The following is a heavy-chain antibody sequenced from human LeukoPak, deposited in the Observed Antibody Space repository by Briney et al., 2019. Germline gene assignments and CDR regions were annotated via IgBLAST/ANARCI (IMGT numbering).Heavy chain of an antibody. CDR1: GGSISSSSYY. CDR2: IYYSGST. J-gene: IGHJ5*02. V-gene: IGHV4-39*01. CDR3: ARHSSLRSPTTP. Sequence: SETLSLTCTVSGGSISSSSYYWGWLRQSPGKGLEWIGSIYYSGSTYYSPSLKSRVTISVNTSKNQFSLKLSSVTAADTAVYYCARHSSLRSPTTPWGQGTLVTVSS. D-gene: IGHD1-7*01.